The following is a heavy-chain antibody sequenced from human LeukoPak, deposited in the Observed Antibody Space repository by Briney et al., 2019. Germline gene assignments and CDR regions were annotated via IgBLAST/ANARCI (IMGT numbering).Heavy chain of an antibody. CDR3: ARLNGYGDYRNWFDP. CDR1: GGSISSYY. CDR2: IYTSGST. Sequence: KPSETLSLTCTVSGGSISSYYWSWIRQPPGKGLEWIGYIYTSGSTNYNPSLKSRVTISVDTSKNQFSLKLSSVTDADTAVYYCARLNGYGDYRNWFDPWGQGTLVTVSS. V-gene: IGHV4-4*09. D-gene: IGHD4-17*01. J-gene: IGHJ5*02.